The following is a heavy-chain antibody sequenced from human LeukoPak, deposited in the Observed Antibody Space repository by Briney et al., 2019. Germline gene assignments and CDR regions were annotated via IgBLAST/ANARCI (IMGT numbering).Heavy chain of an antibody. D-gene: IGHD3-10*01. J-gene: IGHJ4*02. CDR1: GFAFSSYA. CDR2: LRGDGST. CDR3: AKYELLWFGELCRWVGSDY. Sequence: PGGSLRLSCVASGFAFSSYAMSWVRQAPARGLEWVASLRGDGSTFYADSVKGRFTLSRDGSRNTVYLQLTYLRVEDTGVYYCAKYELLWFGELCRWVGSDYWGQGTLVTVSS. V-gene: IGHV3-23*01.